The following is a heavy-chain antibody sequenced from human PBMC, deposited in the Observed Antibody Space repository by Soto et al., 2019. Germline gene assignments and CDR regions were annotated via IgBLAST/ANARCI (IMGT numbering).Heavy chain of an antibody. J-gene: IGHJ5*02. CDR2: IYYSGST. V-gene: IGHV4-39*01. Sequence: SETLSLTCTVSGGSISSSSYYWGWIRQPPGEGLEWIGSIYYSGSTYYNPSLKSRVTISVDTSKNQFSLKLSSVTAADTAVYYCSRHGQYCSGGSCYSGLYNWFDPWGQGTLVTVSS. D-gene: IGHD2-15*01. CDR3: SRHGQYCSGGSCYSGLYNWFDP. CDR1: GGSISSSSYY.